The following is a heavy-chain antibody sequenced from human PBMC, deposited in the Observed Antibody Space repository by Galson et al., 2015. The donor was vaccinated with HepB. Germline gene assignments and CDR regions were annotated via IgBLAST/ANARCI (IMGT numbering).Heavy chain of an antibody. J-gene: IGHJ4*02. CDR1: GYTFTSYA. CDR2: INTNTGNP. D-gene: IGHD1-26*01. CDR3: ARDPSVGPSLYYFDY. Sequence: SVKVSCKASGYTFTSYAMNWVRQAPGQGLEWMGWINTNTGNPTYAQGFTGRFVFSLDTSVSTAYLQISSLKAEDTAVYYCARDPSVGPSLYYFDYWGQGTLVTVSS. V-gene: IGHV7-4-1*02.